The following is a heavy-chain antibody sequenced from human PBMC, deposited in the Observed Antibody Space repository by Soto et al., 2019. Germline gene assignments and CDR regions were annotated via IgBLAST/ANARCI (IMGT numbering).Heavy chain of an antibody. CDR3: AIALAGYGVDG. J-gene: IGHJ6*02. CDR1: RYIFTNYG. V-gene: IGHV1-18*01. CDR2: ITTYNGNT. Sequence: QVQLVQSGVEVREPAASVKVSCKAVRYIFTNYGVSWVRQAPGQALEWMGRITTYNGNTEYAQKFQGTVTMTTDASTSTAYMALGSLRSDDTAIYYGAIALAGYGVDGWGQGATVTVSS.